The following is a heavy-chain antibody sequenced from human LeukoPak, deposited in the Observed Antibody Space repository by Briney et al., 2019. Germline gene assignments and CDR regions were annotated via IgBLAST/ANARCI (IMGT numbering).Heavy chain of an antibody. D-gene: IGHD5-12*01. Sequence: GGSLRLSCAASGFTFSGYGMHWVRQAPGKGLEWVAFVRYDSSNKYYADSVKGRFTVSRDNSKNMLYLQMNSLRAEDTALYYCARGPSGYHNTGGQGTLVTVSS. J-gene: IGHJ4*02. CDR2: VRYDSSNK. CDR3: ARGPSGYHNT. V-gene: IGHV3-30*02. CDR1: GFTFSGYG.